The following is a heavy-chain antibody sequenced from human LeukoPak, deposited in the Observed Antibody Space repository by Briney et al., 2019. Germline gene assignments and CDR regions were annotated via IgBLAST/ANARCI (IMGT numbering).Heavy chain of an antibody. V-gene: IGHV3-7*01. Sequence: PGGSLRLSCAASGFTFSSYWMSWVRQAPGKGLEWVANIKQDGSEKYYVDSVKGRFTISRDNAKNSLYLQMNSLRPEDTGVYSCARVTLVGYYVFDNWGQGTLVTVSS. J-gene: IGHJ4*02. CDR1: GFTFSSYW. D-gene: IGHD3-22*01. CDR3: ARVTLVGYYVFDN. CDR2: IKQDGSEK.